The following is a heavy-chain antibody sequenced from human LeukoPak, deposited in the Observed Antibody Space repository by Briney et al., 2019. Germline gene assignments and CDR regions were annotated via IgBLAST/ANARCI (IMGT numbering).Heavy chain of an antibody. CDR3: ASDYYDSSGYPLPFDY. Sequence: SETLSLTCTVSGGSNSSSSYYWGWIRQPPGKGLEWIGSIYYSGSTYYNPSLKSRVTISVDTSKNQFSLKLSSVTAADTAVYYCASDYYDSSGYPLPFDYWGQGTLVTVSS. V-gene: IGHV4-39*01. D-gene: IGHD3-22*01. J-gene: IGHJ4*02. CDR1: GGSNSSSSYY. CDR2: IYYSGST.